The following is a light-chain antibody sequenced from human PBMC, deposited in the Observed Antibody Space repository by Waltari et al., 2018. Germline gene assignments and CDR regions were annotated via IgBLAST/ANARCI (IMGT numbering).Light chain of an antibody. V-gene: IGKV2-30*01. CDR1: QTLIYPNRNAI. Sequence: DVVVTQSPLSLSVTLGQPASISCSCSQTLIYPNRNAILNWFHQRPGQPPRRLIYMISNRDSGVPARFSGSGSGTDFTLKISRVEAEDVGLYYCMQATYWPHTFGQGTRLELE. CDR3: MQATYWPHT. J-gene: IGKJ2*01. CDR2: MIS.